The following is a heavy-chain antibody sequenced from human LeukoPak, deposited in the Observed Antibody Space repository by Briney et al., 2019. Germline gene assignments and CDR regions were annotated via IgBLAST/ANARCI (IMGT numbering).Heavy chain of an antibody. CDR1: GFTFSSYA. CDR3: AKDYGHYYDSSGYGY. V-gene: IGHV3-23*01. J-gene: IGHJ4*02. D-gene: IGHD3-22*01. CDR2: ISGSGGST. Sequence: GGSLRLSCAASGFTFSSYAMSWVRQAPGKGLEWVSAISGSGGSTYYADSVKGRFTISRDNSKNTLYLQMNSLRAEDTAVYYCAKDYGHYYDSSGYGYWGQGTLVTVSS.